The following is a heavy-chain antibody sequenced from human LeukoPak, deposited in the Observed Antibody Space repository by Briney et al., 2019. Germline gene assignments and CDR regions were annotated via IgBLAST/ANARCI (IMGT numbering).Heavy chain of an antibody. CDR1: GFTFSDYY. CDR2: ISSSGSTI. V-gene: IGHV3-11*01. CDR3: ARDRDPVVPAAPDY. J-gene: IGHJ4*02. D-gene: IGHD2-2*01. Sequence: PGGSLRLSCAASGFTFSDYYMSWIRQAPGKGLEWVSYISSSGSTIYYADSVKGRFTISRDNAKNSLYLQMNSLRAEDTAVYYCARDRDPVVPAAPDYWGQGTLVTVSS.